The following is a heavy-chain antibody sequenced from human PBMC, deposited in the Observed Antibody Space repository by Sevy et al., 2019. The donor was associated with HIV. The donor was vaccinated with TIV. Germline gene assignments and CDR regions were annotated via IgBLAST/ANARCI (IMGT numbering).Heavy chain of an antibody. CDR3: GKGWEGHYDPDEIGYYFYYYNMDV. J-gene: IGHJ6*03. V-gene: IGHV3-23*01. Sequence: GGSLRLSCAVSGFSFDSYGMTWVRQAPGKGLEWVSGISGSGTRTYYADSVKGRFIISRDNSKNTLYLQMNSLRSEDTALYYCGKGWEGHYDPDEIGYYFYYYNMDVWGKGTTVTVSS. D-gene: IGHD3-22*01. CDR2: ISGSGTRT. CDR1: GFSFDSYG.